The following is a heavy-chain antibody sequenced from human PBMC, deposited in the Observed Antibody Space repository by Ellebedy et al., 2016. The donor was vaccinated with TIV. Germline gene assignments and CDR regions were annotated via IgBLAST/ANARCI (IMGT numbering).Heavy chain of an antibody. CDR3: AKGALPSALYNWFDP. V-gene: IGHV3-23*01. CDR2: ISDSGDTT. D-gene: IGHD2-2*01. CDR1: GFTFSSYA. J-gene: IGHJ5*02. Sequence: PGGSLRLSCGASGFTFSSYAMTWVRQAPGKGLEWVSSISDSGDTTYCADSVKGRFTISRDNSKNTLCLQMNSLRAEDTAVYFCAKGALPSALYNWFDPWGQGTLVTVSS.